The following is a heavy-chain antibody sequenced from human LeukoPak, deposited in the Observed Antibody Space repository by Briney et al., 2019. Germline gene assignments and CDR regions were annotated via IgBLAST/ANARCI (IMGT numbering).Heavy chain of an antibody. Sequence: SETLSLTCTVSGVSISSYCWSWIRQPPGKGLEWIGDIYSSGNTNYNPSLKSRVAISEDTSKNQLSLKLSSVTAADTAVYYCARQGDSYGYNNYFDYWGQGTLVTVSS. V-gene: IGHV4-59*08. CDR3: ARQGDSYGYNNYFDY. CDR1: GVSISSYC. D-gene: IGHD5-18*01. J-gene: IGHJ4*02. CDR2: IYSSGNT.